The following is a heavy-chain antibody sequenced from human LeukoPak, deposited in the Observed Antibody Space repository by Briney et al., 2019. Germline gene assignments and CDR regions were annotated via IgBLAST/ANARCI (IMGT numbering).Heavy chain of an antibody. D-gene: IGHD2-2*01. Sequence: SETLSLTCTVSGGSISSYYWSWIRQPPGKGLEWIGYIYYSGSTNYNPSLKSRVTISVDTSKNQFSLELSSVTAADTAVYYCARDLGGTMPGPNWYSNLWAVAPWSLSPQ. CDR3: ARDLGGTMPGPNWYSNL. CDR2: IYYSGST. J-gene: IGHJ2*01. CDR1: GGSISSYY. V-gene: IGHV4-59*01.